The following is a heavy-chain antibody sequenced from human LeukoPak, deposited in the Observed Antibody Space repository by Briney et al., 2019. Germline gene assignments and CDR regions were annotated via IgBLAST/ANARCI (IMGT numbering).Heavy chain of an antibody. V-gene: IGHV3-48*01. CDR1: GFSFTAYS. J-gene: IGHJ4*02. CDR3: ARRFDS. Sequence: GGSLRLSCVASGFSFTAYSMNWVRQAPGRGLEWISYIGPGGNIYYADSVTGRFTVSRDIAKNSLYLQMNGLRVEDTAVYYCARRFDSWGQGTLVTVSS. CDR2: IGPGGNI.